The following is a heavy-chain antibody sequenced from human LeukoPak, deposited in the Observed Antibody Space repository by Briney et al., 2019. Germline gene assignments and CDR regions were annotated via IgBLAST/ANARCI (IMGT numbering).Heavy chain of an antibody. Sequence: HPGGSLRLSCAASGFTFSSYAMSWVRQAPGKGLEWVSAISGSGGSTYYADSVKGRFTISRDNSKNTLYLQMNSLRAEDTAVYYCAKADGAARPRYYYYMDVWGKGTTVTVSS. CDR2: ISGSGGST. CDR1: GFTFSSYA. D-gene: IGHD6-6*01. CDR3: AKADGAARPRYYYYMDV. V-gene: IGHV3-23*01. J-gene: IGHJ6*03.